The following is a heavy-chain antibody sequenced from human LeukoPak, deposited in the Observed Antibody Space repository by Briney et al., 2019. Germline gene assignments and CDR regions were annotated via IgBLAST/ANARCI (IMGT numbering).Heavy chain of an antibody. CDR1: GFTFTTYA. J-gene: IGHJ4*02. V-gene: IGHV3-20*04. CDR3: ARGRATFYNILAGYDTGILGTVPDY. CDR2: ISWNGGST. Sequence: PGGSLRLSCAVSGFTFTTYAMTWVRQAPGKGLEWVSGISWNGGSTGYAASVEGRFTISRDNVKNSLYLEMNSLRAEDTASYYCARGRATFYNILAGYDTGILGTVPDYWGQGTLVTVSS. D-gene: IGHD3-9*01.